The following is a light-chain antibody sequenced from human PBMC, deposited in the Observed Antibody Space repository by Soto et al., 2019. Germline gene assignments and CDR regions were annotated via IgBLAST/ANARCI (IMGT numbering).Light chain of an antibody. J-gene: IGKJ4*01. V-gene: IGKV1-39*01. CDR3: QQCYSTPLT. Sequence: DIQMTQSPSSLSASVGDRVTITCRASQSISTYLHWYQQKPGKAPNLLISAASTLQSGVPSRFSGSGSGTDFTLTISSLQPEDFATYFCQQCYSTPLTFGGGTRVDIK. CDR1: QSISTY. CDR2: AAS.